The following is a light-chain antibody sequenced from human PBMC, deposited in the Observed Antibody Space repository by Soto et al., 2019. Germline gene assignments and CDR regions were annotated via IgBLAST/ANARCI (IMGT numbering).Light chain of an antibody. CDR3: QQRTNWPT. CDR2: GAS. CDR1: QSVGTF. J-gene: IGKJ3*01. Sequence: EIVLTQSPAILSLSPGDTATLSCRASQSVGTFLAWYQQKPGQAPRLLINGASNRATGIPARFSGSGSGTDFTLTISPLKTEDFAVYYCQQRTNWPTFGPGTKVDIK. V-gene: IGKV3-11*01.